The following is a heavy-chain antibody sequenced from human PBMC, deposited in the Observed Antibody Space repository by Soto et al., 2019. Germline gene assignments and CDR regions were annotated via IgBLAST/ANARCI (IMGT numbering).Heavy chain of an antibody. J-gene: IGHJ6*02. CDR1: GGSISSGGYY. Sequence: SETLSLTCTVSGGSISSGGYYWSWIRQHPGKGLEWIVYIYYSGSTYYNPSLKSRVTISVDTSKNQFSLKLSSVTAADTAVYYCARDGGGYSYGYGDYYYGMDVWGQGTTVTVSS. D-gene: IGHD5-18*01. CDR3: ARDGGGYSYGYGDYYYGMDV. V-gene: IGHV4-31*03. CDR2: IYYSGST.